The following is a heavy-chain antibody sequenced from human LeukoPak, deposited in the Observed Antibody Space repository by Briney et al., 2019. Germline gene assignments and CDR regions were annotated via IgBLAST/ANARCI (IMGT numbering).Heavy chain of an antibody. J-gene: IGHJ5*02. Sequence: GGSLRLSCAASGFTFSSYGMHWVRQAPGKGLEWVAVIWYDGSNKYYADSVKGRFTISRDNSKNTLYLQMNSLRAEDTAVYYCARDRGYPRGDFDPWGQGTLVTVSS. CDR1: GFTFSSYG. CDR2: IWYDGSNK. CDR3: ARDRGYPRGDFDP. V-gene: IGHV3-33*01. D-gene: IGHD6-13*01.